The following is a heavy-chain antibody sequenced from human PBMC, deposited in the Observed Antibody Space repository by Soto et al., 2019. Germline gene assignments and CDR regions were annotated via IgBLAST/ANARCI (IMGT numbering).Heavy chain of an antibody. J-gene: IGHJ5*02. Sequence: SETLSLTCAVSGDSITSNSYFWAWIRQPPGKGLEWIGSIYYSGTTYYNPSLKSRVTISVDRSKNQFSLKLSSVTAADTAVYYCARDIVATWEPVWFDPWGQGTLVTVSS. CDR3: ARDIVATWEPVWFDP. V-gene: IGHV4-39*02. D-gene: IGHD5-12*01. CDR2: IYYSGTT. CDR1: GDSITSNSYF.